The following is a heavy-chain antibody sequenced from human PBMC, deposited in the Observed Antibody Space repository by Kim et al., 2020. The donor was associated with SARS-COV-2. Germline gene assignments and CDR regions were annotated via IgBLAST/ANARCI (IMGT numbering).Heavy chain of an antibody. Sequence: STSYADSVKGRFTISRHNSKNTLYLQMNSLRAEDTAVYYCARDLNYYGMDVWGQGTTVTVSS. J-gene: IGHJ6*02. CDR3: ARDLNYYGMDV. CDR2: ST. V-gene: IGHV3-53*04.